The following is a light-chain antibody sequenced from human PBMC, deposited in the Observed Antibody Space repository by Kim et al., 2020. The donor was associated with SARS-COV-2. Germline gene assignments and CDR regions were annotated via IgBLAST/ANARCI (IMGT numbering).Light chain of an antibody. CDR3: QSADSSGTYPRVV. V-gene: IGLV3-25*03. CDR2: KDS. Sequence: SYELTQPPSVSVSPGQTARITCSGDALPKQYAYWYQQKPGQAPVLVIYKDSERPSGIPERFSGSSSGTTVTLTISGVQAEDEADYYCQSADSSGTYPRVVFGGGTQLTVL. CDR1: ALPKQY. J-gene: IGLJ2*01.